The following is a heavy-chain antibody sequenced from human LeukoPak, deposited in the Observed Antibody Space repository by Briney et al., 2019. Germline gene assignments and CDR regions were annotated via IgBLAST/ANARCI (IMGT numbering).Heavy chain of an antibody. J-gene: IGHJ4*02. D-gene: IGHD2-15*01. CDR2: ISGSGGST. CDR1: GFTFSSYA. V-gene: IGHV3-23*01. Sequence: GGSLRLSCAASGFTFSSYAMSWVRQAPGKGLEWVSAISGSGGSTYYADSVKGRFTISRDNSKNTLYLQMNSLRAEDTAVYYCAKSLGYCSGGSCYLSYWGQGTLVTVS. CDR3: AKSLGYCSGGSCYLSY.